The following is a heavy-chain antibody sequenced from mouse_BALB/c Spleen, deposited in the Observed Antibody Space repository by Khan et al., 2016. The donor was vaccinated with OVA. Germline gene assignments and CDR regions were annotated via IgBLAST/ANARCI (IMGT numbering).Heavy chain of an antibody. V-gene: IGHV2-9*02. D-gene: IGHD1-1*01. CDR3: ARDPVVEDYFDY. CDR1: GFSLTSYG. Sequence: QVQLKESGPGLVAPSQSLSITCTVSGFSLTSYGVHWVRQPPGKGLEWLGVIWAGGSTNYNLALMSRLSISKDNSESQVFLKMNSLQTDDTAIYYCARDPVVEDYFDYWGQGTTLSVSS. CDR2: IWAGGST. J-gene: IGHJ2*01.